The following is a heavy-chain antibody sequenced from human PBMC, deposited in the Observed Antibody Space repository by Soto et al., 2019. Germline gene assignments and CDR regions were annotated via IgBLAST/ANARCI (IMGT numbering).Heavy chain of an antibody. CDR2: ISATGGGT. CDR1: GFKFSNYA. V-gene: IGHV3-23*01. D-gene: IGHD3-16*01. Sequence: GGSLRLSCAASGFKFSNYAMSWVRQAPGKGLEWVSLISATGGGTYYADSVKGRFSISRDNSHNTLYLQVHSLTAEDTAVYYCAKDRRAGGNSAFYFDFWGQGAQVTVSS. CDR3: AKDRRAGGNSAFYFDF. J-gene: IGHJ4*02.